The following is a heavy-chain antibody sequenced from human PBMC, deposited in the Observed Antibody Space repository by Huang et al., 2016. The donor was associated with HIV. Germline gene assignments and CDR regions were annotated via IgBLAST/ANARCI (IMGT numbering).Heavy chain of an antibody. CDR2: INHSGST. Sequence: QVQLQQWGAGLLKPSETLSLTCAVYGGSFGGYYWSWIRQAPGRGLEWIGEINHSGSTNYKSSLERRVAMSVDTSKNHVSLKLTSVTAADTAVYFCARGGQYHFWSGHYPGYLDVWGKGTTVAVSS. CDR1: GGSFGGYY. CDR3: ARGGQYHFWSGHYPGYLDV. V-gene: IGHV4-34*01. D-gene: IGHD3-3*01. J-gene: IGHJ6*03.